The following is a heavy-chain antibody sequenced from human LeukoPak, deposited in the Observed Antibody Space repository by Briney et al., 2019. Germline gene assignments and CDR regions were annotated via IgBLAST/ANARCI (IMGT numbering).Heavy chain of an antibody. CDR1: GFTFSSYA. J-gene: IGHJ5*02. V-gene: IGHV3-64*01. CDR3: ARVVFDCSSTSCYDGGYNWFDP. Sequence: GGSLRLSCAASGFTFSSYAMHCVRQAPGKGLEYVSAISSNGGSTYYANSVKGRFTISRDNSKNTLYLQMGCLRAEDMAVYYCARVVFDCSSTSCYDGGYNWFDPWGQGTLVTVSS. CDR2: ISSNGGST. D-gene: IGHD2-2*01.